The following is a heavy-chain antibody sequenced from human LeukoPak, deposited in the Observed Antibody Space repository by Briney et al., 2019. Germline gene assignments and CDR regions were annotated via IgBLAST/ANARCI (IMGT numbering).Heavy chain of an antibody. CDR3: ARGRSLQRKRYFDWLSSRSGYYMDV. J-gene: IGHJ6*03. CDR2: MNPNSGNT. Sequence: ASVKVSCKASGYPFSNYDINWVRQAPGQGLEWMVWMNPNSGNTGYAQKFQGRITMTRNTSIRTAYMELSSLRSEDTAVYYCARGRSLQRKRYFDWLSSRSGYYMDVWGKGTTVTISS. D-gene: IGHD3-9*01. V-gene: IGHV1-8*01. CDR1: GYPFSNYD.